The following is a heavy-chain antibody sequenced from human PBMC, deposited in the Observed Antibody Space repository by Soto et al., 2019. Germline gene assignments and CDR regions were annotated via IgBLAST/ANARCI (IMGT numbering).Heavy chain of an antibody. D-gene: IGHD4-4*01. Sequence: SETLSLTCTVSGDSISNYYWNWIRQPPGKGLEWIGYIYYSGSTNYNPSLKSRVTISIDTSNSQFSLKLRSVTAADTAVYYCAGYTVTSDFDYWGQGTLVTVSS. CDR1: GDSISNYY. CDR2: IYYSGST. V-gene: IGHV4-59*01. J-gene: IGHJ4*02. CDR3: AGYTVTSDFDY.